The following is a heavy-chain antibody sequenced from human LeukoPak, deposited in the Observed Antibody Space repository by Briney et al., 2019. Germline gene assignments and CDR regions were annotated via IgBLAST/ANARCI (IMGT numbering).Heavy chain of an antibody. CDR1: GYTFTCYY. V-gene: IGHV1-2*02. Sequence: ASVKLSCRASGYTFTCYYMHWVRQAPGQGLEWMGWINPNSGGTNYAQKFQGRVTMTRDTSIRTAYMEPSRLRPDDTAVYHCEMYSRDSGHYIDYWGQGTLVTVSS. D-gene: IGHD6-13*01. CDR3: EMYSRDSGHYIDY. CDR2: INPNSGGT. J-gene: IGHJ4*02.